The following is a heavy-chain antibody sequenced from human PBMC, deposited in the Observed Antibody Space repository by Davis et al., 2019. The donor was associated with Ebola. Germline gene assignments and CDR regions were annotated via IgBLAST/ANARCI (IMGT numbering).Heavy chain of an antibody. J-gene: IGHJ3*01. Sequence: ASVKVSCKASGGTFSRYAISWVRQAPGQGLEWMGWISTYNGNTNYAQKVQGRCTMTTDTSTSTVYMEMRSLRSDDTAVYYCAKGDSGSYLGTAFDVWGQGTMVTVSS. CDR3: AKGDSGSYLGTAFDV. D-gene: IGHD1-26*01. CDR2: ISTYNGNT. CDR1: GGTFSRYA. V-gene: IGHV1-18*01.